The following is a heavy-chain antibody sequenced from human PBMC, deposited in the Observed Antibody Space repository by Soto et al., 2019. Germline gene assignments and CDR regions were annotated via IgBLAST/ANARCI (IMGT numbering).Heavy chain of an antibody. V-gene: IGHV1-8*01. J-gene: IGHJ5*02. CDR1: GYTFTNYE. Sequence: VASVKVSCKASGYTFTNYETIWVRQAPGQGLEWVGWMNANSGDTVYAQKFQGRVTMTRDTSISTAYMELSSLRYDDTAVYYFAGGRGGPCSCGECYRWLDPWGQGTLVTVSS. D-gene: IGHD2-15*01. CDR3: AGGRGGPCSCGECYRWLDP. CDR2: MNANSGDT.